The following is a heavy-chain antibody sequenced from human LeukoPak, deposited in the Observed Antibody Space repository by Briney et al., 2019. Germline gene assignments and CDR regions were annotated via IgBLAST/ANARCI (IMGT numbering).Heavy chain of an antibody. V-gene: IGHV1-18*01. CDR2: ISAYNGNT. CDR3: ARDGWSGSTEGYYYYYMDV. CDR1: GYTFTSYG. D-gene: IGHD1-26*01. Sequence: GASVKVSCKASGYTFTSYGISWVRQAPGQGLEWMGWISAYNGNTNYAQKLQGRVTMTTDTSTSTAYMELRSLRSDDTAVYYCARDGWSGSTEGYYYYYMDVWGKGTTVTISS. J-gene: IGHJ6*03.